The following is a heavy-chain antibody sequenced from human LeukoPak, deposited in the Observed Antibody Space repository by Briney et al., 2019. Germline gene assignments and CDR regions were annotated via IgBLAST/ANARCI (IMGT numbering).Heavy chain of an antibody. Sequence: SETLSLTCTVSGGSISSYYWSWIRQPPGKGLEWIGYIYYSGSTNYNPSLKSRVTISVDTSKNQFSLKLSSVTAADTAVYYCAIQSSGWGGWGQGTLVTVSS. CDR1: GGSISSYY. V-gene: IGHV4-59*08. J-gene: IGHJ4*02. CDR3: AIQSSGWGG. CDR2: IYYSGST. D-gene: IGHD6-19*01.